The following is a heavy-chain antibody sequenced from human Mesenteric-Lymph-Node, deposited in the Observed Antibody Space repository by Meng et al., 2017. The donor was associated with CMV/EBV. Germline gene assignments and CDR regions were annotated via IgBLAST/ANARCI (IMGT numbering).Heavy chain of an antibody. V-gene: IGHV1-8*01. Sequence: ASVKVSCKASGYTFISYDINWVRQATGQGLEWMGWMNPNSGNTGYAQKFQGRVTMTRNTSISTAYMELSSLRSEDTAVYYCARKYCSSSSCYHYWGQGTLVTVSS. D-gene: IGHD2-2*01. CDR1: GYTFISYD. CDR3: ARKYCSSSSCYHY. J-gene: IGHJ4*02. CDR2: MNPNSGNT.